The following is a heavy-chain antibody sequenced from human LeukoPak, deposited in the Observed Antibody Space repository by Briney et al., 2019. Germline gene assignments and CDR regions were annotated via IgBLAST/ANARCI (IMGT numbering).Heavy chain of an antibody. CDR3: TDGYDSLQKLNFDY. Sequence: QTGGSLRLSCAASGFTFSGSAMHWVRQAPGKGLEWVGRIRSEANSYATAYTASVKGRFTISRDDSKNTAYLQMNSLKTEDTAVYYCTDGYDSLQKLNFDYWGQGTLVTVSS. CDR2: IRSEANSYAT. D-gene: IGHD5-12*01. CDR1: GFTFSGSA. V-gene: IGHV3-73*01. J-gene: IGHJ4*02.